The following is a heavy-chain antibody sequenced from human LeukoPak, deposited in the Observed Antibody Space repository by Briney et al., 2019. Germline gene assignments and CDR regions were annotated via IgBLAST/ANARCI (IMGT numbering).Heavy chain of an antibody. V-gene: IGHV3-48*01. Sequence: GGSLRLSCAASGFTFSSYGMHWVRQAPGKGLEWVSYISSSSSTIYYADSVKGRFTTSRDNAKNSLYLQMNSLRAEDTAVYYCARVGRVYDILTGYYAQLDAFDIWGQGTMVTVSS. CDR1: GFTFSSYG. CDR3: ARVGRVYDILTGYYAQLDAFDI. J-gene: IGHJ3*02. CDR2: ISSSSSTI. D-gene: IGHD3-9*01.